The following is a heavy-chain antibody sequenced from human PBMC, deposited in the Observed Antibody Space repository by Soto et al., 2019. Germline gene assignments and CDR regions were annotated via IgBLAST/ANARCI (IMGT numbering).Heavy chain of an antibody. J-gene: IGHJ4*02. CDR2: IYYSGST. Sequence: QVQLQESGPGLVKPSETLSLTCTVSGGSISSYYWSWIRQPPGKGLEWIGYIYYSGSTNYNPSLKSLVTRSVNMSKNHSALKLSAVTAADMAFYYCARLEYSSGWYRFGYGGQGTLVTVSS. CDR3: ARLEYSSGWYRFGY. CDR1: GGSISSYY. V-gene: IGHV4-59*01. D-gene: IGHD6-19*01.